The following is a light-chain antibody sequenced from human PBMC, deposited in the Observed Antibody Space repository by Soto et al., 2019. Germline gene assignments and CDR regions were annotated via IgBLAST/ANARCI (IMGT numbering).Light chain of an antibody. CDR2: DDN. Sequence: QSALTQPPSVSAAPGQKVTISCSGSSSNIGGNSVSWYQQLPGTAPKLLIYDDNKRPSGTPDRFSGSKSGTSATLGITGFQTGDEADYYSGSWDSSLSAYVVGTGT. V-gene: IGLV1-51*01. CDR1: SSNIGGNS. CDR3: GSWDSSLSAYV. J-gene: IGLJ1*01.